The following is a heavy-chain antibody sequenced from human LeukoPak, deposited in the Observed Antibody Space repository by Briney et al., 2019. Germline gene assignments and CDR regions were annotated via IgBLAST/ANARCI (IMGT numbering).Heavy chain of an antibody. CDR3: ARESPLGGYCSGGSCSGWFDP. J-gene: IGHJ5*02. CDR2: IYYSGST. Sequence: SETLSLTCTVSGGSISSGGYYWSWIRQHPGKGLEWVGYIYYSGSTYYNPSLKSRVTISVDTSKNQISLKLSSVTAADTAVYYCARESPLGGYCSGGSCSGWFDPWGQGTLVTVSS. CDR1: GGSISSGGYY. D-gene: IGHD2-15*01. V-gene: IGHV4-31*03.